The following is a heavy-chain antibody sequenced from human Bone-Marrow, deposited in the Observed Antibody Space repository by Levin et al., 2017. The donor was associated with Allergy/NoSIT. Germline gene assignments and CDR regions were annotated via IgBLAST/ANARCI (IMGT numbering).Heavy chain of an antibody. CDR2: IFYSGST. J-gene: IGHJ4*02. CDR1: GGSINSGDSF. V-gene: IGHV4-30-4*01. CDR3: ARAKGIAVAGLDY. D-gene: IGHD6-19*01. Sequence: ASETLSLTCTVSGGSINSGDSFWTWIRQPPGKGLEWIGYIFYSGSTFFNPSLKSRLIISVDTSRNQFSLNLSSVTAADTAVYYCARAKGIAVAGLDYWGQGTLVTVSS.